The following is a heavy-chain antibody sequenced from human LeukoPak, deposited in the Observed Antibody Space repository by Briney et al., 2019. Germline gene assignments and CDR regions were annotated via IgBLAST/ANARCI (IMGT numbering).Heavy chain of an antibody. D-gene: IGHD5-18*01. CDR2: IKQDGSEK. V-gene: IGHV3-7*01. CDR3: ARDTGGGYSCYDC. Sequence: GGSLRLSCAASGFTFSSYWMTWTRQPPGKGLEWVANIKQDGSEKYYVDSVKGRFTISRDNAKNSLYLQMNSLRAEDTAVYYCARDTGGGYSCYDCWGQGTLVTVSS. CDR1: GFTFSSYW. J-gene: IGHJ4*02.